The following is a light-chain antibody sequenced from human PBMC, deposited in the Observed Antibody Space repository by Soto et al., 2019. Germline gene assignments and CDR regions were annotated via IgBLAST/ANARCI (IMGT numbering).Light chain of an antibody. CDR2: AAS. V-gene: IGKV1-12*01. CDR3: QQTSSFPLT. CDR1: QGLVNW. Sequence: DIPVTQSPSSVSASVGDRVTITCRASQGLVNWLAWYQQKPGKAPKLLIYAASSFQSRVPSRFSGSGSGTDFTLTISSLQPEDFATYYCQQTSSFPLTFGGGTKVEIK. J-gene: IGKJ4*01.